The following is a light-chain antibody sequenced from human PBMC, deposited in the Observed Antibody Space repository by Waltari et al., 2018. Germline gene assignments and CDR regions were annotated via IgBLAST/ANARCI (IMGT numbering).Light chain of an antibody. CDR1: QGISSY. CDR3: QQYYSYPPA. V-gene: IGKV1-8*01. Sequence: AIRMTQSPSSLSASTGDRVTITCRASQGISSYLALYQQKPGKAPKCLIYAASTLQSGVPSRFSGSGSGTDFTLTISCLQSEDFATYYCQQYYSYPPAFGQGTKLEIK. J-gene: IGKJ2*01. CDR2: AAS.